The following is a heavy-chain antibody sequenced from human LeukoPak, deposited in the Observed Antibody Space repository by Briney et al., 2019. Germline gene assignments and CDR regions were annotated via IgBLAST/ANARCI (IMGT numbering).Heavy chain of an antibody. V-gene: IGHV3-30*02. CDR3: AKGGGYEAQYYYYYLDV. CDR2: IRYDGSNK. D-gene: IGHD5-12*01. Sequence: PGGSLRLSCAASGFTFSSYGMSWVRQAPGKGLEWVAFIRYDGSNKYYADSVKGRFTVSRDNSKNTLYLQMKSLRAEDTAVYYCAKGGGYEAQYYYYYLDVWGKGTTVTLSS. J-gene: IGHJ6*03. CDR1: GFTFSSYG.